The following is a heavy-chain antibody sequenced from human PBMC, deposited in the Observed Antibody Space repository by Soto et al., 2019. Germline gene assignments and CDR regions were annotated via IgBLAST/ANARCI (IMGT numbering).Heavy chain of an antibody. CDR3: ARATLWFGELLGYGMDV. V-gene: IGHV1-46*01. J-gene: IGHJ6*02. CDR2: INPSGGST. CDR1: GYTFTSYY. D-gene: IGHD3-10*01. Sequence: EASVKVSCKASGYTFTSYYMHWVRQAPGQGLEWMGIINPSGGSTSYAQKFQGRVTMTRDTSTSTVYMELSSLRSEDTAVYYCARATLWFGELLGYGMDVWGQGTTVTVSS.